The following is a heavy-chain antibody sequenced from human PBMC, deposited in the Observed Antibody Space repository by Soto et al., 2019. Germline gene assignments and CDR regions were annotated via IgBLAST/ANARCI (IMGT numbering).Heavy chain of an antibody. CDR1: GDSVSSNSAA. J-gene: IGHJ6*02. CDR2: TYYRSKWYN. V-gene: IGHV6-1*01. CDR3: AIDSRYYDSSGYYYTGQGMDV. D-gene: IGHD3-22*01. Sequence: SQTLSLTCAISGDSVSSNSAAWNWIRQSPSRGLEWLGRTYYRSKWYNDYAVSVKSRIAISPDTSKNQFSLQLNSVAPEDTAVYYCAIDSRYYDSSGYYYTGQGMDVWGQGTTVTVSS.